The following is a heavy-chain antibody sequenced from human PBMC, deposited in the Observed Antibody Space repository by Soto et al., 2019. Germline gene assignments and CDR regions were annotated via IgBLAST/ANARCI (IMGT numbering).Heavy chain of an antibody. CDR2: IYYSGST. J-gene: IGHJ3*02. CDR1: GGSISSGDYY. Sequence: QVQLQESGPGLVKPSQTLSLTCTVSGGSISSGDYYWSWIRQPPGKGLEWLGYIYYSGSTYYQPSLKSRVTISVDASNNPCSLKLSSVTAANTAMYHCARTKRWQWAFDIWGQGTMVTVSS. V-gene: IGHV4-30-4*01. D-gene: IGHD2-8*01. CDR3: ARTKRWQWAFDI.